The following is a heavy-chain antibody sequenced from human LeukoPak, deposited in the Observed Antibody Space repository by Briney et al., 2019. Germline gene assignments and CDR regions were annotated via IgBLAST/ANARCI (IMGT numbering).Heavy chain of an antibody. J-gene: IGHJ5*02. CDR1: GFTFRNYY. D-gene: IGHD3-10*01. CDR2: ISLDGNNE. CDR3: ARVYMVRGVIEA. V-gene: IGHV3-30-3*01. Sequence: PGGSLRLSCAASGFTFRNYYMHWVRQAPGKGLEWVAVISLDGNNEYYADSVKGRFSLSRDNSMNTLYLQLNSLRTEDTAMYYCARVYMVRGVIEAWGQGTLVTVSS.